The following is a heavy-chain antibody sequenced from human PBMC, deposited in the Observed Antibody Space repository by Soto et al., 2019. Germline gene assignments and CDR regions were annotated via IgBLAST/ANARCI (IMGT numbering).Heavy chain of an antibody. Sequence: GGSLRLSCAASGFTFSSYGMNWVRQAPGKGLEWVSYIGIGSSTKYYADSVKGRFTISRDNSKNTLYLQMNSLRAEDTAVYYCARDPQDYGDYIAVPWGQGTLVTVSS. D-gene: IGHD4-17*01. CDR2: IGIGSSTK. CDR3: ARDPQDYGDYIAVP. V-gene: IGHV3-48*01. J-gene: IGHJ5*02. CDR1: GFTFSSYG.